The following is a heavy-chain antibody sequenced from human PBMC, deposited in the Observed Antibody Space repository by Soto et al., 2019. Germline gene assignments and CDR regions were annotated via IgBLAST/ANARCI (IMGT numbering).Heavy chain of an antibody. Sequence: PGESLKISCKASGYSFSNFWIGWVRQMPGKGLEWMGIIFPGDSDTRYSPSFQGQVTISADKSIRTAYLQWSSLKASDTAMYYWARHAEGGDVAPNTDDWGQETLFTVSS. D-gene: IGHD3-16*01. CDR2: IFPGDSDT. V-gene: IGHV5-51*01. J-gene: IGHJ4*02. CDR1: GYSFSNFW. CDR3: ARHAEGGDVAPNTDD.